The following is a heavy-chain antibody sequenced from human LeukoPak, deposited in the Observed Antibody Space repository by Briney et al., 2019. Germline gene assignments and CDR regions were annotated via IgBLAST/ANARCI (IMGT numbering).Heavy chain of an antibody. J-gene: IGHJ3*02. V-gene: IGHV3-30-3*01. CDR3: ARDDIARGAFDI. CDR2: ISYDGSNK. CDR1: GFTFSSYA. D-gene: IGHD5-12*01. Sequence: GGSRRLSCAASGFTFSSYAMHWVRQAPGKGLEWVAVISYDGSNKYYADSVKGRFTISRDNSKNTLYLQMNSLRAEDTAVYYCARDDIARGAFDIWGQGTMVTVSS.